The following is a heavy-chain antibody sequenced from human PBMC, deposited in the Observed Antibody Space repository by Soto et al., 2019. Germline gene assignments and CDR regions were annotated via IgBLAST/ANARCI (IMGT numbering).Heavy chain of an antibody. Sequence: QVQLVESGGGVVQPGRSLRLSCAASGFTFSSYGMHWVRQAPGKGLEWVAVISDGGSNKYYADSVKGRFTISRDNSKNNWNLQMNYMRAEDTAGYYSAKYNCISTSCYSLYNWLDPWGQGTLVTVSS. CDR3: AKYNCISTSCYSLYNWLDP. J-gene: IGHJ5*02. CDR2: ISDGGSNK. CDR1: GFTFSSYG. D-gene: IGHD2-2*02. V-gene: IGHV3-30*18.